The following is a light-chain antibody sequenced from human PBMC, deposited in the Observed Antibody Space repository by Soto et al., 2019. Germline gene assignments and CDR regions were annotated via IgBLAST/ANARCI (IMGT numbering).Light chain of an antibody. CDR2: GNN. CDR1: SSNIGAGYD. CDR3: QSSDSSLSAV. Sequence: QSFLTQPPSVSGAPGQRVTISCTGGSSNIGAGYDVHWYQQLPGTAPKLLISGNNNRPSGVPDRFSGSKSGTSASLAINGLQAEDEADYYCQSSDSSLSAVFGTGTKVTVL. J-gene: IGLJ1*01. V-gene: IGLV1-40*01.